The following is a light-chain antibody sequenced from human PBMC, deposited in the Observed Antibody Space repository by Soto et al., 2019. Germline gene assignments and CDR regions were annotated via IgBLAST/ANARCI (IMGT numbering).Light chain of an antibody. Sequence: EIVLTQSPGTLSLSPGEGATVSCRASQSVYSSYLAWYQQKPGQAPRLLIYGASSRATGIPDRFSASGSGTDFTLTISRLETEDFAVYYCQQYGTSPRTVGQGTRV. J-gene: IGKJ1*01. CDR2: GAS. V-gene: IGKV3-20*01. CDR3: QQYGTSPRT. CDR1: QSVYSSY.